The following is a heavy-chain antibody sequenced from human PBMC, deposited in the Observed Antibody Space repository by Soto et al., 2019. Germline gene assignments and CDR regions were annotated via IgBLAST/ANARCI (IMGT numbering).Heavy chain of an antibody. CDR1: GYTFTSYY. CDR2: INPSGGST. Sequence: ASVKVSCKASGYTFTSYYMHWVRQAPGQGLEWMGIINPSGGSTSYAQKFQGRVTMTRDTSTCTVYMELSSLRSEDTAVYYCAIFRNYDSSGYVWFVPWGQGTLVTVS. D-gene: IGHD3-22*01. V-gene: IGHV1-46*03. CDR3: AIFRNYDSSGYVWFVP. J-gene: IGHJ5*02.